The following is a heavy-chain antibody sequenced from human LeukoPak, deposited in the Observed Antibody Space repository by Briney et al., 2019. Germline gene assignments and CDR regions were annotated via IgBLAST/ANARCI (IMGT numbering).Heavy chain of an antibody. Sequence: SETLSLTCAVYGGSFSGYYWSWIRQPPGKGLEWIGEINHSGNTNYNPSLKSRVTISVDTSKNQFSLKLSSVTAADTAVYYCARGGYYGSGSYYRSFDYWGQGTLVTVSS. CDR1: GGSFSGYY. CDR2: INHSGNT. D-gene: IGHD3-10*01. CDR3: ARGGYYGSGSYYRSFDY. V-gene: IGHV4-34*01. J-gene: IGHJ4*02.